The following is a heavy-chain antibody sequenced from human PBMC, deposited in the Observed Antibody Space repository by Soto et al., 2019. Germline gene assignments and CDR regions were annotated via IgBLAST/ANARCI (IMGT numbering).Heavy chain of an antibody. CDR3: ARMGLASIDY. CDR1: GFSLSNARMG. J-gene: IGHJ4*02. Sequence: QVTLKESGPVLVKPTETLTLTCTVSGFSLSNARMGVSWIRQPPVEALDWLAHMFSNDEKSYSTTLKSRLPISKHTSKRQVALTMPKMDPVDTATYYCARMGLASIDYWGQGTLVTVSS. CDR2: MFSNDEK. V-gene: IGHV2-26*01.